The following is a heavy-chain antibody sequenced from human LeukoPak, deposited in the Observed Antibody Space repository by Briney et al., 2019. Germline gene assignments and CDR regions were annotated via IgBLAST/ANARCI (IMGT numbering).Heavy chain of an antibody. V-gene: IGHV1-2*04. CDR2: INPNSGGT. CDR3: AREGTVSGTYRSDFGDEYFQH. CDR1: RYTFTGYY. Sequence: ASVKVSCKASRYTFTGYYMHWVREAPGPRLESMGWINPNSGGTKPATNFQGWVTMTRDTSISTAYMEMSRLRSDHRALDYCAREGTVSGTYRSDFGDEYFQHWGQGTLVTVSS. D-gene: IGHD6-19*01. J-gene: IGHJ1*01.